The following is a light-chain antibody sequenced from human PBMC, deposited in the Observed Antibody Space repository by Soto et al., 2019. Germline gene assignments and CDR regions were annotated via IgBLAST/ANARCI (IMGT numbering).Light chain of an antibody. CDR1: QIIGSW. J-gene: IGKJ3*01. V-gene: IGKV1-12*02. Sequence: DIQMTQSPSSVSASIGDRVTITCRASQIIGSWLAWYQQKPGIAPTLLIYAASSLQSGVPSRFSGSVSGSDFTLTITSLQAEDSATYYCQHANSFPFPFGPGTKVDIK. CDR2: AAS. CDR3: QHANSFPFP.